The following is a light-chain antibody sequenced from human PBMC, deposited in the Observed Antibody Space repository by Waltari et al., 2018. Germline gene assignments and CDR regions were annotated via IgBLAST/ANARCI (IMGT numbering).Light chain of an antibody. CDR3: HQSDDWPPYS. CDR1: PGVRSN. CDR2: DGS. V-gene: IGKV3-15*01. J-gene: IGKJ2*03. Sequence: EIVMTQSPAPLPASPGARVTLSCRASPGVRSNLAWYQQKPGQGPSLLIYDGSTRATGIPARFSGSGSGTDFTLTISSLQSEDFAIYYCHQSDDWPPYSFGQGTKLEIK.